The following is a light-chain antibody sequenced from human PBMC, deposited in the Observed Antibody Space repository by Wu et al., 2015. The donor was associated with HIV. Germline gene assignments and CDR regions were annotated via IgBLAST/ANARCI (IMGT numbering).Light chain of an antibody. Sequence: EIVLTQSPGTLSLSPGERATLSCRASQSIGRSQLAWYQQKPGQPPRLLINGASNRAPGIPDRFSASGSGTDFTLKINNLQLEDFGLYFCHHYHWSPQAFGGGT. J-gene: IGKJ4*01. CDR2: GAS. CDR3: HHYHWSPQA. CDR1: QSIGRSQ. V-gene: IGKV3-20*01.